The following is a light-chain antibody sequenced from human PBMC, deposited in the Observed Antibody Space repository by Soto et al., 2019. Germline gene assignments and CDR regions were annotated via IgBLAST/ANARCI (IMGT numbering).Light chain of an antibody. CDR1: SGHSSYI. Sequence: QSVLTQSSSASASLGSSVKLTCTLSSGHSSYIIAWHQQQPGKAPRYLMKLEGSGSYNKGSGVPDRFSGSSSGADRYLTISNLQSEDEADYYCETWDSNTKVFGEGTKLT. CDR2: LEGSGSY. J-gene: IGLJ3*02. V-gene: IGLV4-60*03. CDR3: ETWDSNTKV.